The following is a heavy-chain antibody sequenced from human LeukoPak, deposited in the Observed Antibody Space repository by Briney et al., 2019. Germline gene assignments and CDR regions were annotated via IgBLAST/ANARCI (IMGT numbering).Heavy chain of an antibody. V-gene: IGHV4-4*07. CDR3: ASSSIAARPLRFGYFQH. CDR2: NYTSGST. J-gene: IGHJ1*01. CDR1: GRSISSYY. D-gene: IGHD6-6*01. Sequence: SETLFLTCTVSGRSISSYYWRWIQQPAGRGLERVGRNYTSGSTNYNPSLKSRVTMSVDTSKNQFSLKLSSVTAADTAVYYCASSSIAARPLRFGYFQHWGRGTLVTVSS.